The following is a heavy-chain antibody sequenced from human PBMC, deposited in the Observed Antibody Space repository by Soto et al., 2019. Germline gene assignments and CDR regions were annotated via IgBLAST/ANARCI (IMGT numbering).Heavy chain of an antibody. CDR1: GYTFTSYA. J-gene: IGHJ4*02. CDR2: INAGNGNT. Sequence: QVQLVQSGAEVXXPGASVKVSCKASGYTFTSYAMHWVRQAPGQRLEWMGWINAGNGNTKYSQKFQGRVTITRDTSASTAYMELSSLRSEDTAVYYCARDLGVGAASDYWGQGTLVTVSS. V-gene: IGHV1-3*01. CDR3: ARDLGVGAASDY. D-gene: IGHD1-26*01.